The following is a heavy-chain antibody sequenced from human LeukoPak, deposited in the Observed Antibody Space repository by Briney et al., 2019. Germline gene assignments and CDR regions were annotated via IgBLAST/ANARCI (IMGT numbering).Heavy chain of an antibody. CDR1: GFIFSNYG. J-gene: IGHJ4*02. CDR2: IWYDGSNK. D-gene: IGHD3-16*01. Sequence: GGSLRLSCAASGFIFSNYGVHWVRQAPGKGLEWVAVIWYDGSNKYYADSVKGRFTISRDNSKNTLYLQMSSLRAEDTAVYYCAKDFQGGAYFDYWGQGTLVTVSS. V-gene: IGHV3-33*06. CDR3: AKDFQGGAYFDY.